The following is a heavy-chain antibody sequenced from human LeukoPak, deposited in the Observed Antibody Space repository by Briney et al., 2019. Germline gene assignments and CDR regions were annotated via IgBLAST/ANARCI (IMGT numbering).Heavy chain of an antibody. V-gene: IGHV3-64*01. D-gene: IGHD6-19*01. CDR1: GFTFSSYA. J-gene: IGHJ6*03. CDR3: ARVEYSSDYYYYYYMDV. Sequence: GGSLRLSCAASGFTFSSYAMHWVRQAPGKGLEYVSAISSNGGSTYYANSVKGRFTISRDNSKNTLYLQMGSLRAEDTAVYYCARVEYSSDYYYYYYMDVWGKGTTVTVSS. CDR2: ISSNGGST.